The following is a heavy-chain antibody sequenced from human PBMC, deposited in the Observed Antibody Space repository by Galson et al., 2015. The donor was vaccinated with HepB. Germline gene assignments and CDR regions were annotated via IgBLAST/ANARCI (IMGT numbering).Heavy chain of an antibody. CDR1: GYSFTSYW. Sequence: QSGAEVKKPGESLKISCKGSGYSFTSYWIGWVRQMPGKGLEWMGIIYPGDSDTRYSPSFQGQVTISADKSISTAYLQWSSLKASDTAMYYCARQDGYDSSGYYYDGGLGYFDYWGQGTLVTVSS. J-gene: IGHJ4*02. CDR2: IYPGDSDT. V-gene: IGHV5-51*01. D-gene: IGHD3-22*01. CDR3: ARQDGYDSSGYYYDGGLGYFDY.